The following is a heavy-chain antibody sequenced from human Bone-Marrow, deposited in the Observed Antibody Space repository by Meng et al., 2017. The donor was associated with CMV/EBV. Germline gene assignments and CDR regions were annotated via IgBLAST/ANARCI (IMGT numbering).Heavy chain of an antibody. Sequence: GESLKISCTASGFTFSDYYMIWIRQAPGKGLEWVSYISTSGSTIYYADSVKGRFTISRDNAKNSLYLQLNSLRSEDTAVYYCEREGGGYSYGTPYYYYGMDVWGQGTTVTVSS. CDR2: ISTSGSTI. D-gene: IGHD5-18*01. J-gene: IGHJ6*02. V-gene: IGHV3-11*01. CDR1: GFTFSDYY. CDR3: EREGGGYSYGTPYYYYGMDV.